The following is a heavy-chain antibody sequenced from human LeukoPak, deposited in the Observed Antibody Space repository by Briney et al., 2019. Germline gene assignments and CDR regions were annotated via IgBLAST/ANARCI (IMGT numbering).Heavy chain of an antibody. CDR3: VKEARYCSGGSCYAVLDY. V-gene: IGHV3-23*01. CDR1: GFTFSSYT. J-gene: IGHJ4*02. Sequence: GGSLRLSCAASGFTFSSYTMSCVRQAPGKGLQWVSAVSGSGGTTYYTNSAKGRFTISRDNSKNTVYLQMDSLRVEDTAVYYCVKEARYCSGGSCYAVLDYWGQGTLVTVSS. D-gene: IGHD2-15*01. CDR2: VSGSGGTT.